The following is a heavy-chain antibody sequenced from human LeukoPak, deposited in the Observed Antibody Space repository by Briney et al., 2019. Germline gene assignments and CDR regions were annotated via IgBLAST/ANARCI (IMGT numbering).Heavy chain of an antibody. V-gene: IGHV4-34*01. CDR2: VNHSGRA. Sequence: PSETLSLTCAVYGGSFSDYWWTWIRQSPGKGLEWIGEVNHSGRANYNPSLKSRVSISVDRSKNQFSLKLSSVTAADTAVYYCARHRSGWLQSSFDYWGQGTLVTVSS. D-gene: IGHD5-24*01. CDR1: GGSFSDYW. CDR3: ARHRSGWLQSSFDY. J-gene: IGHJ4*02.